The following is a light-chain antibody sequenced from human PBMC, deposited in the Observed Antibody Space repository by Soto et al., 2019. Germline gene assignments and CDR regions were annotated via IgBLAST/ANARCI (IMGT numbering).Light chain of an antibody. CDR2: AAS. Sequence: EIVLTQSPGPLSLSPGERATLSCRASQSVSSSYLAWYQMKPGQAPRLLIYAASNRASGIPARFSGSGSGTDFTLTISSLEPEDFAVYYCQQRSNWRWTFGQGAKVDI. V-gene: IGKV3D-20*02. J-gene: IGKJ1*01. CDR3: QQRSNWRWT. CDR1: QSVSSSY.